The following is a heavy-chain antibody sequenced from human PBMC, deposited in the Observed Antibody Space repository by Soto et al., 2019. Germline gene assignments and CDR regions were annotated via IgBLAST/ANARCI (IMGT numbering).Heavy chain of an antibody. Sequence: LSLTCTVSDASISTATFYCIRQLPGEALEWIGYIYYSGSAYYNSSLRSRATLSLDTSKSEFSLTLTSLTAADTAVYYCARGEAGVAGRLDYWGQGTLVTVSS. J-gene: IGHJ4*02. CDR2: IYYSGSA. CDR1: DASISTATFY. V-gene: IGHV4-31*03. CDR3: ARGEAGVAGRLDY. D-gene: IGHD6-19*01.